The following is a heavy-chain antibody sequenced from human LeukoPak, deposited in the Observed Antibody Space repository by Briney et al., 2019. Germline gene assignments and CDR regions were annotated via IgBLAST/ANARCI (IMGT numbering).Heavy chain of an antibody. CDR1: GFTFSSYE. D-gene: IGHD6-13*01. J-gene: IGHJ5*02. CDR2: ISSSGSTI. CDR3: ARRGSSSCWFDP. V-gene: IGHV3-48*03. Sequence: GGSLRLSCAASGFTFSSYEMHWVRQAPGKGLEWVSYISSSGSTIYYADSVKGRFTISRDNAKNSLYLQMNSLRAEDTAVYYCARRGSSSCWFDPWGQGTLVTVSS.